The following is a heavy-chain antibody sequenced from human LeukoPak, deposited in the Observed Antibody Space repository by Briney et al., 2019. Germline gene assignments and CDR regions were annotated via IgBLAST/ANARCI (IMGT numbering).Heavy chain of an antibody. CDR2: ISSSGSTI. CDR1: GFTFSSYA. Sequence: HPGGSLRLSCAASGFTFSSYAMSWIRQAPGKGLEWVSYISSSGSTIYYADSVKGRFTISRDNAKNSLYLQMNSLRAEDTALYYCARYHRSGYDGLGYWGQGTLVTVSS. V-gene: IGHV3-48*04. D-gene: IGHD5-12*01. J-gene: IGHJ4*02. CDR3: ARYHRSGYDGLGY.